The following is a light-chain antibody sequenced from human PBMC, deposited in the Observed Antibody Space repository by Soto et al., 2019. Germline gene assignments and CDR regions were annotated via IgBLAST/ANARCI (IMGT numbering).Light chain of an antibody. CDR1: SSDVGGYDY. J-gene: IGLJ2*01. CDR3: QSYDSSLSGVL. V-gene: IGLV2-14*01. CDR2: EVS. Sequence: QSALTQPASVSGSPGQSITISCTGTSSDVGGYDYVSWYQQHPDKAPKLMIYEVSNRPSGVSSRFSGSKSGNTASLTISGLQAEDEADYYCQSYDSSLSGVLFGGGTKLTVL.